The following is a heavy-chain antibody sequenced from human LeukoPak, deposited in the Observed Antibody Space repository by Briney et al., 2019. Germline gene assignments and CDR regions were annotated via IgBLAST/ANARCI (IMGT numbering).Heavy chain of an antibody. CDR2: ITVNGVTT. CDR1: GLSIGNYA. J-gene: IGHJ3*01. V-gene: IGHV3-23*01. CDR3: AKDPNGDYIGAFDG. Sequence: GSLRLSCVGCGLSIGNYAMTWVRQAPGKGLEWVSSITVNGVTTKYADSVRGRFTVSRDNSRNTVFLQMDSLRAEDTAVYYCAKDPNGDYIGAFDGWGQGTMVTVSS. D-gene: IGHD2-8*01.